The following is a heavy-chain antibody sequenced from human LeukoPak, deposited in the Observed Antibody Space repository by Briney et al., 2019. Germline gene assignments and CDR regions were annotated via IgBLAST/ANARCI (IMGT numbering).Heavy chain of an antibody. CDR2: ISGSGGST. CDR3: AKVPYYYGSGSGYFDY. Sequence: VGSLRPSCAASGFTFSSYGMSWVRQAPGKGLEWVSAISGSGGSTYYADSVKGRFTISRDNSKNTLYLQMNSLRAEDTAVYYCAKVPYYYGSGSGYFDYWGQGTLVTVSS. V-gene: IGHV3-23*01. CDR1: GFTFSSYG. J-gene: IGHJ4*02. D-gene: IGHD3-10*01.